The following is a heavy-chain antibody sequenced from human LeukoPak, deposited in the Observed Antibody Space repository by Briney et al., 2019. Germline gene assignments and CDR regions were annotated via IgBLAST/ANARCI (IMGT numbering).Heavy chain of an antibody. D-gene: IGHD3-3*01. CDR1: GFTFRNNW. V-gene: IGHV3-7*01. Sequence: GWSLRLSCAASGFTFRNNWMSWVRQAPGKGLEWVANIKQDGSEQDYVDSVKGRFTISRDNAKTSLYLQMTSLRAEDTAVYYCARGTIFGVVISDFSFDFWGQGTLVTVSS. CDR2: IKQDGSEQ. J-gene: IGHJ4*02. CDR3: ARGTIFGVVISDFSFDF.